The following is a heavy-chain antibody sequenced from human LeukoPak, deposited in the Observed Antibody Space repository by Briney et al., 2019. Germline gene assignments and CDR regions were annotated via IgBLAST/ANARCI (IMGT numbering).Heavy chain of an antibody. CDR2: TYYRSKWYN. V-gene: IGHV6-1*01. CDR3: ARGKTSQNIVTRKTYNWFDP. D-gene: IGHD2/OR15-2a*01. CDR1: GDSVSSNSAA. J-gene: IGHJ5*02. Sequence: SQTLSLTFAISGDSVSSNSAAWNWLRQSPSRGLEWLGRTYYRSKWYNDYAVSVKSRITINPDTSKNQFSLQLNSVTPEDTAVYYCARGKTSQNIVTRKTYNWFDPWGQGTLVTVSS.